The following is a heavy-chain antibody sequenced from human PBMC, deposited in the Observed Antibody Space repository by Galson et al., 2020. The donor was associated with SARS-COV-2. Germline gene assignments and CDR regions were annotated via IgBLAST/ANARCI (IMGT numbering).Heavy chain of an antibody. V-gene: IGHV4-31*03. CDR2: IYYSGST. CDR1: GGSISSGGYY. Sequence: ETSETLSLTCTVSGGSISSGGYYWSWIRQHPGKGLEWIGYIYYSGSTYYNPSLKSRVTISVDTSKNQFSLKLSSVTAADTAVYYCARGIFDPSYASRGRIMITFGGVIANWFDPWGQGTLVTVSS. J-gene: IGHJ5*02. CDR3: ARGIFDPSYASRGRIMITFGGVIANWFDP. D-gene: IGHD3-16*02.